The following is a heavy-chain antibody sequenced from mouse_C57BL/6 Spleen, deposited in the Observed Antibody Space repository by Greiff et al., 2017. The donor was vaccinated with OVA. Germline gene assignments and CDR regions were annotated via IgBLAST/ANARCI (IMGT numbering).Heavy chain of an antibody. D-gene: IGHD2-4*01. CDR1: GFSLTSYG. J-gene: IGHJ4*01. V-gene: IGHV2-6-1*01. CDR3: ARHENDYDDYYAMDD. CDR2: IWSDGST. Sequence: VQRVESGPGLVAPSQSLSITCPVSGFSLTSYGVHWVRQPPGKGLEWLVVIWSDGSTPYNSAPKSRLSISKDNSKSQVFLKMNSLQTDDTAMYYCARHENDYDDYYAMDDWGQGTSVTVSS.